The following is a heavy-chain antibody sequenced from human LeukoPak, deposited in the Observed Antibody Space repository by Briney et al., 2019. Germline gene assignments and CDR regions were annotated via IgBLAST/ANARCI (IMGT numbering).Heavy chain of an antibody. CDR2: FSGSGGST. CDR1: GFTFSSYA. J-gene: IGHJ4*02. CDR3: AKADCGNIGCYVKDY. Sequence: GGSLRLSCAASGFTFSSYAMSWVRQAPGKGLEWVSAFSGSGGSTYYADSVKGRFTISRDNSKNTLYLQMNSLRAEDTAVYYCAKADCGNIGCYVKDYWGQGTLVTVSS. D-gene: IGHD2-2*01. V-gene: IGHV3-23*01.